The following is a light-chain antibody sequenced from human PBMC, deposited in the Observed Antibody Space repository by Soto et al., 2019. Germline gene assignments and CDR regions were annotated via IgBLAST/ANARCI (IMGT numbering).Light chain of an antibody. CDR2: WAS. Sequence: DIVMTQSPDSLAVSLGERATINCKSSQSVLYSSNNKNYLAWYQQKPGQPPKLLIYWASTRESGVPDRFSGSGSGTDFALTVSSLQAEDVAVYYCQQYYNSPTTFGQGTRL. J-gene: IGKJ5*01. V-gene: IGKV4-1*01. CDR1: QSVLYSSNNKNY. CDR3: QQYYNSPTT.